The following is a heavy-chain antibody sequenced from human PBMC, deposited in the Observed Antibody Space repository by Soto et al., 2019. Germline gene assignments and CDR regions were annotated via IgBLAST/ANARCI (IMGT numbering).Heavy chain of an antibody. CDR3: ARGNSSGWYGVYYYYGMDV. CDR1: GYSFTSYG. Sequence: ASVKVSCKASGYSFTSYGISWARQAPGQGLEWMGGISAYNGKANYAQKFQGRVTITADESTSTAYMELSSLRSEDTAVYYCARGNSSGWYGVYYYYGMDVWGQGTTVTVSS. CDR2: ISAYNGKA. V-gene: IGHV1-18*01. D-gene: IGHD6-19*01. J-gene: IGHJ6*02.